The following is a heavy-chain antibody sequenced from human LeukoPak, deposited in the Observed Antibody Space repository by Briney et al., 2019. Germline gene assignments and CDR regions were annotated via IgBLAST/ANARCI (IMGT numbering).Heavy chain of an antibody. Sequence: SQTLSLTCTVSGGSISSGSYYWSWIRQPAGKGLEWIGRIYTSGSTNYNPSLKSRVTISVDTSKNQFSLKLSSVTAADTAVYYCARDLGNWGSGSGYFDLWGRGTLVTVSS. CDR2: IYTSGST. D-gene: IGHD7-27*01. CDR1: GGSISSGSYY. V-gene: IGHV4-61*02. J-gene: IGHJ2*01. CDR3: ARDLGNWGSGSGYFDL.